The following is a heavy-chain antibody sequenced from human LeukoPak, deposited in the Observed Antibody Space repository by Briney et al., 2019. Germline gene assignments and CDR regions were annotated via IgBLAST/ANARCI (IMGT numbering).Heavy chain of an antibody. D-gene: IGHD3-22*01. J-gene: IGHJ4*02. CDR2: IYYSGST. Sequence: PSETLSLTCTVSGGSISSSSYHRGWIRQPPGKGLEWIGSIYYSGSTYYNPSLKSRVTISVDTSKNQFSLKLSSVTAADTAVYYCATGGYYYDSSGYSDYWGQGTLVTVSS. V-gene: IGHV4-39*01. CDR3: ATGGYYYDSSGYSDY. CDR1: GGSISSSSYH.